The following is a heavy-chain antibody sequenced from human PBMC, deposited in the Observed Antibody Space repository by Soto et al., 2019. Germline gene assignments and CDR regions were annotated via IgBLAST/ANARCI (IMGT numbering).Heavy chain of an antibody. D-gene: IGHD6-13*01. CDR1: GFTFSSYA. Sequence: GGSLRLSCAASGFTFSSYAMSWVRQAPGKGLEWVSAISGSGDSTYYADSVKGRFTISRDTSKNTLYLQMDSLRAEDTALYYCAKSYSSNWYDYFDYWGQGTLGTVSS. J-gene: IGHJ4*02. V-gene: IGHV3-23*01. CDR3: AKSYSSNWYDYFDY. CDR2: ISGSGDST.